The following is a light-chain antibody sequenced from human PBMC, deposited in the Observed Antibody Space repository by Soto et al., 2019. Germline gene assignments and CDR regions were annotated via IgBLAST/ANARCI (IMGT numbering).Light chain of an antibody. CDR1: SSDVGGYNY. J-gene: IGLJ1*01. V-gene: IGLV2-8*01. CDR2: EVS. Sequence: QSALTQPPSASGSPGQSVTISCTGTSSDVGGYNYVSWYQQDPGKAPKLMIYEVSKRPSGVPDRFSGSKSGNTASLTVSGLQAEDEADYYCSSYAGSNILFGTGTKVTVL. CDR3: SSYAGSNIL.